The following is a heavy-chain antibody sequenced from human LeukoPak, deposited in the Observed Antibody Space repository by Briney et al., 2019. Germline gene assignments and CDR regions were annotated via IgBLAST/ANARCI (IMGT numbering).Heavy chain of an antibody. CDR3: AKDRVDGSGSQFDS. CDR1: GFTLSNNA. V-gene: IGHV3-23*01. J-gene: IGHJ4*02. D-gene: IGHD3-10*01. Sequence: GGSLRLSCAASGFTLSNNAMAWVRQAPGKGLEWVSSISGSGAMTYYADSVKGRFTISRDNAMDTICLQMNSLRVDDTAVYYCAKDRVDGSGSQFDSWGQGTLVTVSS. CDR2: ISGSGAMT.